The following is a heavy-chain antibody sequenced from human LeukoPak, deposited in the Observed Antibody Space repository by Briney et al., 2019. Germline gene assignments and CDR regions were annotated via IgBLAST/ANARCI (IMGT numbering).Heavy chain of an antibody. J-gene: IGHJ4*02. Sequence: GGSLRLSCAASGFTFSSYGMHWVHQAPGKGLEWVAVISYDGSTKYYADSVKGRFTISRDNSKNTLSLQMNSLRAEDTAVYYCVKDSGYYYGSGSYGPDYWGQGTLVTVSS. CDR1: GFTFSSYG. CDR3: VKDSGYYYGSGSYGPDY. CDR2: ISYDGSTK. D-gene: IGHD3-10*01. V-gene: IGHV3-30*18.